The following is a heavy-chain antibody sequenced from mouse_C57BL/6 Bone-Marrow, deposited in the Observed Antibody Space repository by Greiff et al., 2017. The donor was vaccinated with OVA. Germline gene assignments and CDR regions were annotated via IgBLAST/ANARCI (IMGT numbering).Heavy chain of an antibody. D-gene: IGHD4-1*01. CDR2: IRLKSDNYAT. J-gene: IGHJ3*01. CDR1: GFTFSNYW. V-gene: IGHV6-3*01. CDR3: TEGLGPPAY. Sequence: EVKLQESGGGLVQPGGSMKLSCVASGFTFSNYWMNWVRQSPEKGLEWVAQIRLKSDNYATHYAESVKGRFTISRDDSKSSVYLQMNNLRAEDTGIYYCTEGLGPPAYWGQGTLVTVSA.